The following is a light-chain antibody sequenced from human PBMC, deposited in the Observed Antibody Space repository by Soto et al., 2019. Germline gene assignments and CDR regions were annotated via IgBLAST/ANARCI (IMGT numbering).Light chain of an antibody. V-gene: IGKV1-39*01. Sequence: DIQMTQSPSSLSASVGDRVTITCRASQSISSYLNWYHQKPGKAPKLLIYDASSLQIGVPSRFSGSASVTDFTLTISSLQPEDFATYYCQQSYSTLATFGPGTKVDIK. CDR1: QSISSY. CDR2: DAS. CDR3: QQSYSTLAT. J-gene: IGKJ3*01.